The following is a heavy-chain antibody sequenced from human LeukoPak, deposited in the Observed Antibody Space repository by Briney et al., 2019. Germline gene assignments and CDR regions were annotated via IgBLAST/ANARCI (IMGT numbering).Heavy chain of an antibody. CDR3: ATKQWLAPPPDS. D-gene: IGHD6-19*01. CDR1: GFTFSKYW. V-gene: IGHV3-74*01. CDR2: INTDGTVT. Sequence: GGSLTLSCAPSGFTFSKYWMLWVRHAPGKGVEDVSRINTDGTVTTYADSVKGRFTVSRDNADNTMFLQMNSVRDEDTAVYYCATKQWLAPPPDSWGQGTPVTVSS. J-gene: IGHJ4*02.